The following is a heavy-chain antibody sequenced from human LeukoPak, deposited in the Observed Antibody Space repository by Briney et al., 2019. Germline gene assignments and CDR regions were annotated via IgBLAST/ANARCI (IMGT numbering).Heavy chain of an antibody. D-gene: IGHD2-15*01. CDR1: GFTFTTSA. CDR2: ISGSGTST. J-gene: IGHJ5*01. V-gene: IGHV3-23*01. CDR3: ARGGRRFDS. Sequence: GGSLRLSCAASGFTFTTSAMNWVRQAPGKGLEWVSGISGSGTSTYYADSVKGRFTISRDNSKNTLYLQMNSLRAEDTAVYYCARGGRRFDSWGQGTLVSVSS.